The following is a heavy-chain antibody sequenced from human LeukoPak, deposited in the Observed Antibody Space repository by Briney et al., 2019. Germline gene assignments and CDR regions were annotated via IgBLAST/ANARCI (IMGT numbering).Heavy chain of an antibody. CDR2: IYYTGST. D-gene: IGHD1-26*01. CDR1: GGSISSYF. J-gene: IGHJ4*02. CDR3: ARGGSYLDY. Sequence: PSETLSLTCTVSGGSISSYFWSWIRQPPGKGLEWIGYIYYTGSTNYNPSLKSRLTISVDTSKKQLSLRLSSVTAADTAVYYCARGGSYLDYWGQGTLVTVSS. V-gene: IGHV4-59*08.